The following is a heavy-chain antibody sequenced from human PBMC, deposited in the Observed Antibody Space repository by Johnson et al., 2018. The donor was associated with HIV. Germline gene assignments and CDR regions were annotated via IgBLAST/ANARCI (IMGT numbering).Heavy chain of an antibody. CDR3: ARDGSFGYGDYVGHAFDI. J-gene: IGHJ3*02. CDR1: GFTFSSYA. D-gene: IGHD4-17*01. CDR2: ISYDGSNK. V-gene: IGHV3-30*04. Sequence: QVQLVESGGGVVQPGRSLRLSCAASGFTFSSYAMHWVRQAPGKGLEWVAVISYDGSNKYYADSVKGRFTISRDNSKNTLYLQMNSLRAEDTAVYYCARDGSFGYGDYVGHAFDIWGQGTMVTVSS.